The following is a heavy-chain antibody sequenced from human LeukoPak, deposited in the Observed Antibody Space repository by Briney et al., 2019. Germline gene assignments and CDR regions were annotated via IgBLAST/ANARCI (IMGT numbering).Heavy chain of an antibody. CDR3: AKDRVVPAAIYWFDP. J-gene: IGHJ5*02. CDR1: GFTSSSYG. V-gene: IGHV3-30*02. Sequence: PGGSLRLSCAASGFTSSSYGMHWVRQAPGKGLEWVAFIRSDGSNKYYADSVKGRFTISRDNSKNTLYLQMNSLRAEDTAVYYCAKDRVVPAAIYWFDPWGQGTLVTVSS. CDR2: IRSDGSNK. D-gene: IGHD2-2*01.